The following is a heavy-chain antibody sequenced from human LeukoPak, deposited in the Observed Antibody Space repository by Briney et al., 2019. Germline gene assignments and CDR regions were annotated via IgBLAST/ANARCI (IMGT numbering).Heavy chain of an antibody. CDR2: IKQDGSEK. CDR1: GFTFSKIW. Sequence: GGSLRLSCAASGFTFSKIWMSWVRQAPGKGLEWVANIKQDGSEKNYVDSVEGRFTISRDNAKNSLYLQMNSLRAEDTAVYYCATGGSSRMAYWGQGALVTVSS. D-gene: IGHD2-2*01. J-gene: IGHJ4*02. V-gene: IGHV3-7*01. CDR3: ATGGSSRMAY.